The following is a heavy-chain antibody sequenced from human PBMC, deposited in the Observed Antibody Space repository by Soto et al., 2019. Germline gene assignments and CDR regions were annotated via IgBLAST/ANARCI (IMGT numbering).Heavy chain of an antibody. Sequence: PGGSLRLSCAASGFTFSSYSMNWVRQAPGKGLEWVSSISSSSSYIYYADSVKGRFTISRDNAKNSLYLQMNSLRAEDTAVYYCARERKSSSSRGGDYWGQGTLVTVSS. CDR3: ARERKSSSSRGGDY. J-gene: IGHJ4*02. D-gene: IGHD6-6*01. CDR2: ISSSSSYI. CDR1: GFTFSSYS. V-gene: IGHV3-21*01.